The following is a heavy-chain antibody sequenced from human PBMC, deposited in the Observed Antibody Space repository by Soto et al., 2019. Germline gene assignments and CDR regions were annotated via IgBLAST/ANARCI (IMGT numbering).Heavy chain of an antibody. CDR1: GFTFSSYA. V-gene: IGHV3-64D*06. CDR3: VKGAFYYSSTTCPKKGVAFDI. D-gene: IGHD2-2*01. Sequence: VGSLRLSCSASGFTFSSYAMHWVRQAPGKGLEYVSAISSNGGSTYYADSVKGRFTISRDNSKNTLYLQMISLRAEDTAVYYCVKGAFYYSSTTCPKKGVAFDIWGQGTMVTVSS. J-gene: IGHJ3*02. CDR2: ISSNGGST.